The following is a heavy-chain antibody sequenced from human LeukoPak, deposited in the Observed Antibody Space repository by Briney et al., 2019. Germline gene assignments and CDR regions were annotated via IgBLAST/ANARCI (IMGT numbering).Heavy chain of an antibody. Sequence: PGGSLRLSCAASGFTFSDYGMHWVRPAPGKGLEWVAVIANDGRDKKYADSVRGRFTISRDNSKNTVYLQMNSLRAEDTAVFYCVKDMKIKAAGYYFDYWGQGTLVTVSS. V-gene: IGHV3-30*18. J-gene: IGHJ4*02. CDR2: IANDGRDK. CDR1: GFTFSDYG. D-gene: IGHD6-13*01. CDR3: VKDMKIKAAGYYFDY.